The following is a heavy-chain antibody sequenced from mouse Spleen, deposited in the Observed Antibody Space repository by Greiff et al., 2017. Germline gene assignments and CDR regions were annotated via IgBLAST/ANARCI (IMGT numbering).Heavy chain of an antibody. CDR2: IDPSDSYT. CDR3: VRGKYIKGAWFAY. Sequence: QVQLKQPGAELVMPGASVKLSCKASGYTFTSYWMHWVKQRPGQGLEWIGEIDPSDSYTNYNQKFKGKATLTVDKSSSTAYMQLGSLTSEDSAVYYCVRGKYIKGAWFAYWGQGTLVTVSA. CDR1: GYTFTSYW. D-gene: IGHD1-1*01. J-gene: IGHJ3*01. V-gene: IGHV1-69*01.